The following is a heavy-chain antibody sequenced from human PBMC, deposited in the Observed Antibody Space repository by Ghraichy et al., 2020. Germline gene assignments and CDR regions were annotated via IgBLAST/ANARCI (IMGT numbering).Heavy chain of an antibody. CDR1: GGSFSGYY. J-gene: IGHJ3*02. CDR2: INHSGST. CDR3: ASWEMATILEYAFDI. Sequence: SETLSLTCAVYGGSFSGYYWSWIRQPPGKGLEWIGEINHSGSTNYNPSLKSRVTISVDTSKNQFSLKLSSVTAADTAVYYCASWEMATILEYAFDIWGQGTMVTVSS. D-gene: IGHD5-24*01. V-gene: IGHV4-34*01.